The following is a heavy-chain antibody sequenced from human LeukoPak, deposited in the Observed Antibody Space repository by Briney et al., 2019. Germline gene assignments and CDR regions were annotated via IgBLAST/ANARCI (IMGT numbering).Heavy chain of an antibody. CDR2: IKEDESER. J-gene: IGHJ4*02. D-gene: IGHD3-16*01. Sequence: PGGSLRLSCAASGSVFTTYTMSWVRQAPGKGLEWVANIKEDESERNYVDSVKGRFTISRDNAKNFMYLEMNSLRVEDTAIYYCTREYWGIDYWGQGVLVTVSS. CDR3: TREYWGIDY. CDR1: GSVFTTYT. V-gene: IGHV3-7*01.